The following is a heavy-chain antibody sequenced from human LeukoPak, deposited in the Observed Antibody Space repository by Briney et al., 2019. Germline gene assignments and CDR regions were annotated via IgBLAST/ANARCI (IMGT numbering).Heavy chain of an antibody. V-gene: IGHV1-18*01. CDR1: GYTFTRYG. CDR2: INTYNGNT. Sequence: GASVKVSCKSSGYTFTRYGITWVRQAPGQGLEWMGWINTYNGNTNYAQKLQGRVTMTTDTSTSTAYMELRSLRSDDTAVYYCARDRAFNYYGSGSYISPEFDPWGQGTLVTVSS. CDR3: ARDRAFNYYGSGSYISPEFDP. D-gene: IGHD3-10*01. J-gene: IGHJ5*02.